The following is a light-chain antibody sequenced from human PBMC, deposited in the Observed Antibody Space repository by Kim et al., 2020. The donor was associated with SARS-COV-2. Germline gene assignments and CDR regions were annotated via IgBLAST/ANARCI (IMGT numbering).Light chain of an antibody. Sequence: LGQTVRITCQGDSLRSYYASWYQQRPGQATVLVIYGKNNRPSGIPDRFSGSSSGNTASLTITGAQAEDEADYYCNSRDSSGNHQVFGGGTQLTVL. V-gene: IGLV3-19*01. CDR2: GKN. CDR1: SLRSYY. CDR3: NSRDSSGNHQV. J-gene: IGLJ3*02.